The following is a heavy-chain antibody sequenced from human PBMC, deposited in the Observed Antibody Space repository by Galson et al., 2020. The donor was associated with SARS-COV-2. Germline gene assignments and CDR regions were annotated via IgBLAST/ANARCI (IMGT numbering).Heavy chain of an antibody. V-gene: IGHV4-38-2*02. D-gene: IGHD1-7*01. Sequence: ASETLSLTCTVSNYSISSHVYWGWVRQFPGRGLEWIGNIHFSGNTHYNPSLKRRVTISVDTSKNQFSLKLTSVTAADTAVYYCARYQLLFPFDYWGRGAQVTVSS. CDR1: NYSISSHVY. CDR2: IHFSGNT. J-gene: IGHJ4*02. CDR3: ARYQLLFPFDY.